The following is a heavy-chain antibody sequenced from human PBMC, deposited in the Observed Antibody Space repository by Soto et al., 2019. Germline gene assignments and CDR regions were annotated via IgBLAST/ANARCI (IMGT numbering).Heavy chain of an antibody. D-gene: IGHD3-3*01. CDR1: GGSFSGYY. CDR2: INHSGST. CDR3: ARANAAADFWSGYLSS. J-gene: IGHJ4*02. V-gene: IGHV4-34*01. Sequence: TASETLSLTCAVYGGSFSGYYWSWIRQPPGKGLEWIGEINHSGSTNYNPSLKSRVTISVDTSKNQFSLKLSSVTAADTAVYYCARANAAADFWSGYLSSWGQGTLVTVSS.